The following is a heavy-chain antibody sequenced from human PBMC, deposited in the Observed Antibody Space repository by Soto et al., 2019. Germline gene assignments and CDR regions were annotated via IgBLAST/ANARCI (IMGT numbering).Heavy chain of an antibody. Sequence: ASVKVSCKASGGTFSSYAISWVRQAPGQGLEWMGGIIPIFGTANYAQKFQGRVTITADESTSTAYMELSSLRSEDTAVYYCARNAYHYYYGMDVWGQGTTVTVSS. V-gene: IGHV1-69*13. CDR3: ARNAYHYYYGMDV. CDR1: GGTFSSYA. J-gene: IGHJ6*02. CDR2: IIPIFGTA.